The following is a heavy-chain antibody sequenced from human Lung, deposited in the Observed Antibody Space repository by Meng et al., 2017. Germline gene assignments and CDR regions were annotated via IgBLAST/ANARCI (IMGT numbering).Heavy chain of an antibody. V-gene: IGHV1-18*01. D-gene: IGHD3-10*01. CDR3: ARGTPGRSYSDY. Sequence: QVQPVQSGPEVKKPGASVKFSCKASAYTFKGYGVSWVRQAPGQGLEWMAWLGAHDGDTSHAPKFQGRVTVSADRPTATAYMELRSLRSDDTAVYYCARGTPGRSYSDYWGQGTLVTVSS. J-gene: IGHJ4*02. CDR2: LGAHDGDT. CDR1: AYTFKGYG.